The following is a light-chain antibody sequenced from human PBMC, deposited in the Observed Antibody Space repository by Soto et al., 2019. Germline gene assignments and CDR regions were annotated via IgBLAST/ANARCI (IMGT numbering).Light chain of an antibody. Sequence: EIVMTQSPATLSVSPGERVTLSCRASQSVSNNLVWYQQKPGQAPRLHIYGASTRATGIPDRFTGSGSGTDFTLTISRLEPEDFAVYYCQQYGSSPRTFGQGTKVDIK. CDR1: QSVSNN. CDR3: QQYGSSPRT. V-gene: IGKV3-20*01. CDR2: GAS. J-gene: IGKJ1*01.